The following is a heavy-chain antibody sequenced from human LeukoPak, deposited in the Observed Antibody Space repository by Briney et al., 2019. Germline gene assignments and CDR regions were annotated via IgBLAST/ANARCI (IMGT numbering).Heavy chain of an antibody. CDR1: GFNFSAYY. V-gene: IGHV3-11*01. CDR3: ARALRDCHGECYSGYCDT. Sequence: GGSLRLSCATAGFNFSAYYMNWIRQTPGKGLEWIAFVSGGGATKSYAESVKGRFTVSRDNTKKTVSLQMNSLRDDDTALYYCARALRDCHGECYSGYCDTWGQGTLVTVSS. D-gene: IGHD2-21*01. J-gene: IGHJ4*02. CDR2: VSGGGATK.